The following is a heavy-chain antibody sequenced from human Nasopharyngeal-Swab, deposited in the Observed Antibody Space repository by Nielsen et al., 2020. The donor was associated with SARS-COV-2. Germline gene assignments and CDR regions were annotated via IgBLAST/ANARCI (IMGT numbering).Heavy chain of an antibody. CDR1: GFAFGYHY. Sequence: GESLKISCVASGFAFGYHYMSWLRPAPGKGLELISYISSSASMRDFADSVKCRFAISRDNIKNSLYLQMNSLRAEDTAVYYCVRHRGATTEIFDYWGQGTLVTVSS. V-gene: IGHV3-11*01. D-gene: IGHD1-26*01. CDR3: VRHRGATTEIFDY. J-gene: IGHJ4*02. CDR2: ISSSASMR.